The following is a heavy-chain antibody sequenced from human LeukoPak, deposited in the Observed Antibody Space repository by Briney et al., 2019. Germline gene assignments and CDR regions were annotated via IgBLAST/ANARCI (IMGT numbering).Heavy chain of an antibody. CDR3: ATPLDYFDMSDSHQGGD. CDR2: IKKDGSEK. D-gene: IGHD3-22*01. CDR1: GFTFSNFW. J-gene: IGHJ4*02. Sequence: GGSLRLSCAASGFTFSNFWMNWVRQAPGKGLEWVANIKKDGSEKYYVDSVKGRFTISRDNAKNSLYPQMNSLRAEDTAVYYCATPLDYFDMSDSHQGGDWGQGTLVTVSS. V-gene: IGHV3-7*03.